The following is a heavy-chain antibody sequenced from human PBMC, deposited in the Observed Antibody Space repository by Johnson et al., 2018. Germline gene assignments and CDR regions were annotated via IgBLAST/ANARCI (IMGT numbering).Heavy chain of an antibody. Sequence: QVQLQQWGAGLLKPSETLSLTCGVYGRSLSGDFWTWIRQPPGKGLEWIGEINHSGRTNYIPSLKSRVTISVDTSKNQFSLQLNSVTAADTAVYYCARIMGADLRLGFDLWGRGTLVTVSS. CDR3: ARIMGADLRLGFDL. CDR2: INHSGRT. CDR1: GRSLSGDF. V-gene: IGHV4-34*01. D-gene: IGHD3-16*01. J-gene: IGHJ2*01.